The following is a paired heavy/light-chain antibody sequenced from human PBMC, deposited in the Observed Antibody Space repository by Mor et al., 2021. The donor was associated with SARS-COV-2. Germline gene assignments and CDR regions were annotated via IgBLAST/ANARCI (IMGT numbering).Heavy chain of an antibody. CDR3: ARDRVVGRGRGGSSPFDY. CDR2: ISSSSSYI. J-gene: IGHJ4*02. V-gene: IGHV3-21*01. D-gene: IGHD6-6*01. Sequence: EVQLVESGGGLVKPGGSLRLSCAASGFTFSSYSMNWVRQAPGKGLEWVSSISSSSSYIYYADSVKGRFTISRDNAKNSLYLQMNSLRAEDTAVYYCARDRVVGRGRGGSSPFDYWGQGTLVTVSS. CDR1: GFTFSSYS.
Light chain of an antibody. Sequence: DIQMTQSPSTLSASVGDRVTITCRASQSISTWLAWYQQKPGKAPKLLIYQASSLESGVPSRFSGSGSGTEFTLTISSLQPDDFATYYCQQYNSYSPWTFGQGTKVEIK. CDR3: QQYNSYSPWT. CDR1: QSISTW. J-gene: IGKJ1*01. CDR2: QAS. V-gene: IGKV1-5*03.